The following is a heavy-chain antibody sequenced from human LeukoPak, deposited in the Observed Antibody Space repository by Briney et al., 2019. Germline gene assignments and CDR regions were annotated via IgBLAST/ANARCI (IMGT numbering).Heavy chain of an antibody. Sequence: PSETLSLTCTVSGGSISSSSYYWGWIRQPPGKGLEGIGSIYYSGSTYYNPSLKSRVTISVDTSKNQFSLKLSSVTAADTAVYYCAVKRIIMIEKAFDIWGQGTMVTVSS. CDR3: AVKRIIMIEKAFDI. D-gene: IGHD3-22*01. CDR1: GGSISSSSYY. V-gene: IGHV4-39*01. CDR2: IYYSGST. J-gene: IGHJ3*02.